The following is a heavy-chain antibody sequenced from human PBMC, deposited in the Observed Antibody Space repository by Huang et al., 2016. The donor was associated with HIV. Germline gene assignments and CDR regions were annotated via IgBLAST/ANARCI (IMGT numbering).Heavy chain of an antibody. CDR2: ISGNSGSI. CDR3: AKDIGIAVAGTMDY. Sequence: EVQLVESGGGLVQPGRSLRLSCAASGFTFDDYAMHWVRQAPGKGREWVSGISGNSGSIGYADSVKGRFTISRDNAKNSLYLQMNSLRTEDTALYYCAKDIGIAVAGTMDYWGQGTLVTVSS. J-gene: IGHJ4*02. D-gene: IGHD6-19*01. CDR1: GFTFDDYA. V-gene: IGHV3-9*01.